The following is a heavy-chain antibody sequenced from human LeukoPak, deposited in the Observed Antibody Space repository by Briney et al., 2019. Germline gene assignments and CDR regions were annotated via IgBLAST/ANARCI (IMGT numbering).Heavy chain of an antibody. CDR1: GGSISSYY. V-gene: IGHV4-59*01. CDR2: IYYSGST. D-gene: IGHD4-17*01. Sequence: NPSETLSLTCTVSGGSISSYYWSWIRQPPGKGLEWIGYIYYSGSTNYNPSLKSRVTISVDTSKNQFSLKLSSVTAADTAVYYCARLSHDYGDYGDAFDIWGQGTVVTVSS. CDR3: ARLSHDYGDYGDAFDI. J-gene: IGHJ3*02.